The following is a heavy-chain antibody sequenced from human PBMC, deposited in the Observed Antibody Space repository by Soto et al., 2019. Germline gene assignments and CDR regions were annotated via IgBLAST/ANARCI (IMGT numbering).Heavy chain of an antibody. CDR3: ARDQNSSGYLDX. Sequence: ETLSLTCTVSGGSISSHYWSWIRQPPGKGLEWILYIDYSGFTDYNPSLKSRVTISEDTSKNQFSLRLTSVTAADTAVYYCARDQNSSGYLDXWGQGILVTVSX. J-gene: IGHJ4*02. CDR1: GGSISSHY. CDR2: IDYSGFT. D-gene: IGHD3-22*01. V-gene: IGHV4-59*11.